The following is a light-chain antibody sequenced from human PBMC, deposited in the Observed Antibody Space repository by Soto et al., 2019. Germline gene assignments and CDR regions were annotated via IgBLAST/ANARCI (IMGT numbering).Light chain of an antibody. V-gene: IGLV2-14*01. CDR3: SSFTSSSTWV. J-gene: IGLJ3*02. CDR1: SSDIGRYDY. Sequence: QSALNQPASVSGSPGQSITISCTGTSSDIGRYDYVSWFQQHPGRAPKLLIYEVINRPSGVSIRFSGSKSGSTASLTISGLQAEDEADFYCSSFTSSSTWVFGGGTKLTVL. CDR2: EVI.